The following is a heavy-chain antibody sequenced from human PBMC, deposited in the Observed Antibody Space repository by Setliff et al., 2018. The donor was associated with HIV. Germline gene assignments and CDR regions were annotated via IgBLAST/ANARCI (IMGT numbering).Heavy chain of an antibody. V-gene: IGHV3-72*01. Sequence: GGSLRLSCAVSGFTLSDYYMDWVRQAPGKGLEWVGRTRNKANGYITEYGASVQGGFTISRDNSKDSLSLQMNNLKAEDTAVYYCVRAAAGLDIWSQGIRVTVSS. J-gene: IGHJ4*02. CDR3: VRAAAGLDI. CDR1: GFTLSDYY. CDR2: TRNKANGYIT.